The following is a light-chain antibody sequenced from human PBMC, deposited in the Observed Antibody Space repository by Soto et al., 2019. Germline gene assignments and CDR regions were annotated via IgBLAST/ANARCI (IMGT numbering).Light chain of an antibody. CDR1: GSDVGTYNY. V-gene: IGLV2-8*01. CDR2: EVS. CDR3: SSYAGSNNLGV. Sequence: QSVLTQPPSASGSPGQSIYISCTGTGSDVGTYNYVSWYQQHPGKAPKLIIYEVSKRPSGVPDRFSGSKSGNTASLTVSGLQAKDEAEYYCSSYAGSNNLGVFGTGTKVTVL. J-gene: IGLJ1*01.